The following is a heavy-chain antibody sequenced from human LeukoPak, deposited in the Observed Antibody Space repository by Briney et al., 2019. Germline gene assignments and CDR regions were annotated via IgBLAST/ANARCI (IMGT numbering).Heavy chain of an antibody. Sequence: ASVKVSCKASGYNFRNYAINWVRQAPGQGLEWMGWISAYTGHTNYAQKLQGRVTMTTDTSTSTAYMELRSLRSDDTAVYYCARVQQLWDYYMDVWGKGTTVTVSS. V-gene: IGHV1-18*01. CDR2: ISAYTGHT. CDR1: GYNFRNYA. J-gene: IGHJ6*03. CDR3: ARVQQLWDYYMDV. D-gene: IGHD6-13*01.